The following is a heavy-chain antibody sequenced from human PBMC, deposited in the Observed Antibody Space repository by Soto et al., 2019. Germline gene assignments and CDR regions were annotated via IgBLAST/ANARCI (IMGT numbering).Heavy chain of an antibody. CDR1: GFSFDDYA. Sequence: EAHLVESGGGLVQPGRSLRLSCAASGFSFDDYAMHWVRQVPGKGLEWVSGITRNSAKTGYAASVKGRFSISRDNARNSLFLQMTSLKPEDTALYYCARDGGGLTIMVHHFDLWGQGALVTVSS. CDR2: ITRNSAKT. J-gene: IGHJ4*02. V-gene: IGHV3-9*01. D-gene: IGHD3-10*01. CDR3: ARDGGGLTIMVHHFDL.